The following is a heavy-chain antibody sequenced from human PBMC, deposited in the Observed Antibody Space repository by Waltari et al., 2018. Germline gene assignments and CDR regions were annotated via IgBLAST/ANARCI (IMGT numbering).Heavy chain of an antibody. V-gene: IGHV4-39*07. D-gene: IGHD6-13*01. Sequence: QLQLQESGPGLVKPSETLSLTCTVSGDSIRSGSSYGGWIRQPPGKGLEWIGRIYYSGTTYYNPALKSRVTISVDTPKSQFCLRMSSVTVADTAVYYCARAWQPYYSDDYMDVWGKGTTVTIS. CDR2: IYYSGTT. CDR1: GDSIRSGSSY. CDR3: ARAWQPYYSDDYMDV. J-gene: IGHJ6*03.